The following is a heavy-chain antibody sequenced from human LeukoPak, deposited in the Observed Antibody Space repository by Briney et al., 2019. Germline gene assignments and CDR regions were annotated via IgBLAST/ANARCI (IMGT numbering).Heavy chain of an antibody. CDR2: ISGTSSLI. CDR3: AKGTAVADIYFDY. CDR1: GFTFCTYS. J-gene: IGHJ4*02. D-gene: IGHD6-19*01. V-gene: IGHV3-48*02. Sequence: GGSLRLSCAASGFTFCTYSMNWVRQAPGKGLEWVSYISGTSSLIYYVDSVKGRFTISRDNAKNSLYLQMNSLRDEDTAVYYCAKGTAVADIYFDYWGQGTLVTVSS.